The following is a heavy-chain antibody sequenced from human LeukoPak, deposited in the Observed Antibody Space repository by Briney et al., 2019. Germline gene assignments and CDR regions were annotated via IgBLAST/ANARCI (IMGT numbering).Heavy chain of an antibody. CDR3: AKDVKSDGVWDIDH. J-gene: IGHJ4*02. CDR1: GFTFRDYT. CDR2: IYGSGGGQT. D-gene: IGHD4-17*01. V-gene: IGHV3-23*01. Sequence: GGSLRLSCAASGFTFRDYTMNWVRQAPGKGLEWVSGIYGSGGGQTFYADSVRGRFIISRDDSRNLVFLHMDRLRVEDTGLYYCAKDVKSDGVWDIDHWGQGTVVTVSS.